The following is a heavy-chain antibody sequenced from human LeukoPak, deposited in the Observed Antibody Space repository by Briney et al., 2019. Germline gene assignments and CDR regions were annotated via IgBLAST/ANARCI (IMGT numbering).Heavy chain of an antibody. J-gene: IGHJ4*02. D-gene: IGHD4-17*01. Sequence: ASVKASCKASGYTFTSYGISWVRQAPGQGLEWMGWISAYNGNTNYAQKLQGRVTMTTDTSTSTAYMELRSLRSDDTAVYYCARDIFHWGDYGDSFDYWGQGTLVTVSS. V-gene: IGHV1-18*01. CDR1: GYTFTSYG. CDR2: ISAYNGNT. CDR3: ARDIFHWGDYGDSFDY.